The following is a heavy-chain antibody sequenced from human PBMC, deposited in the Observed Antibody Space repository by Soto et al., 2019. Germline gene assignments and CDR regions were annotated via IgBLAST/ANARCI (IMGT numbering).Heavy chain of an antibody. J-gene: IGHJ4*02. CDR3: AREGIAGRPLDF. CDR1: GYMFTRYA. CDR2: INAGNGNT. D-gene: IGHD6-6*01. V-gene: IGHV1-3*01. Sequence: EASVKVSCKASGYMFTRYAMHWVRQAPGQRLEWMGWINAGNGNTKYSQKFQGRVTITTDTSASTAYMELSSLSSDDTAVYYCAREGIAGRPLDFWGQGTLVTVAS.